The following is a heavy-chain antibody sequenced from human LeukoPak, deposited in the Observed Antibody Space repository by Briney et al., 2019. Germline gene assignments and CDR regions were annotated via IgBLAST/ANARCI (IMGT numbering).Heavy chain of an antibody. CDR1: GYTFTSYG. CDR2: ISAYNGNT. Sequence: ASVKVSCKASGYTFTSYGISWVRQAPGQGLEWMGWISAYNGNTNYAQKLQGRVTMTTDTSTSTAYMELWSLRSDDTAVYYCARSDSVDIVVVPAAMPFDYWGQGTLVTVSS. V-gene: IGHV1-18*04. CDR3: ARSDSVDIVVVPAAMPFDY. J-gene: IGHJ4*02. D-gene: IGHD2-2*03.